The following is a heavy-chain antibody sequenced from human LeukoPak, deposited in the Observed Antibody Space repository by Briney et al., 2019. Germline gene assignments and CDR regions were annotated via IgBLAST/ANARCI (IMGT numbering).Heavy chain of an antibody. Sequence: SETLSLTCTVSGYSISNGYYWGWIRQPPGKGLEWIGSIYYSGSTYYNPSLKSRVTISVDTSKNQFSLKLSSVTAADTAVYYCARVSRQQALDYWGQGTLVTVSS. V-gene: IGHV4-38-2*02. D-gene: IGHD6-13*01. CDR1: GYSISNGYY. J-gene: IGHJ4*02. CDR3: ARVSRQQALDY. CDR2: IYYSGST.